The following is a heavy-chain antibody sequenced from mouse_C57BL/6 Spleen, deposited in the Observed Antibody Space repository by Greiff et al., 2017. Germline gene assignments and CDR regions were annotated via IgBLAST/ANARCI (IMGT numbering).Heavy chain of an antibody. CDR3: ARPGDRRGHYYAMDY. CDR2: ISSGSSTI. V-gene: IGHV5-17*01. Sequence: EVKLMESGGGLVKPGGSLKLSCAASGFTFSDFGMHWVRQAPEKGLEWVAYISSGSSTIHYADTVKGRFTISRDNAKNTLFLQMTSLRSEDTAMYYCARPGDRRGHYYAMDYWGQGTSVTVSS. J-gene: IGHJ4*01. D-gene: IGHD3-2*01. CDR1: GFTFSDFG.